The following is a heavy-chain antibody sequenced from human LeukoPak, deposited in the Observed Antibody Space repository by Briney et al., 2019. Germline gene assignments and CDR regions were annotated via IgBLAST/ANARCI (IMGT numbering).Heavy chain of an antibody. V-gene: IGHV3-7*04. CDR2: IKPDGSEK. J-gene: IGHJ4*02. Sequence: GGSLTLSCAASGXTLTTYWMSWVRQAPGKGLEWVANIKPDGSEKSYVDSVKGRFTISRDNAENSLYLQMNSLRAEDTAVYYCAREMDFDYWGQGTLVTVSS. CDR3: AREMDFDY. D-gene: IGHD2-8*01. CDR1: GXTLTTYW.